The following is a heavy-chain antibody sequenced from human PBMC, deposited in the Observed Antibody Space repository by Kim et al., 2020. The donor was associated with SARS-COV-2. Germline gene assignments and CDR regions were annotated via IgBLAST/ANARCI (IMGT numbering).Heavy chain of an antibody. CDR1: GYSFTSYW. V-gene: IGHV5-51*01. J-gene: IGHJ4*02. CDR2: IYPGDSDT. Sequence: GESLKIPCKGSGYSFTSYWIGWVRQMPGKGLEWMGIIYPGDSDTRYSPSFQGQVTISADKSISTAYLQWSSLKASDTAMYYCAGGYDSSGYPPRFDYWGQGTLVTVSS. CDR3: AGGYDSSGYPPRFDY. D-gene: IGHD3-22*01.